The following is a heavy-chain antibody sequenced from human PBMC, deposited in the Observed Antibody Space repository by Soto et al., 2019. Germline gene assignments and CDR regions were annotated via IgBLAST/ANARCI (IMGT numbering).Heavy chain of an antibody. D-gene: IGHD1-26*01. Sequence: QVQLVESGGGVVQPGRSLRLSCAASGFTFSSYGMHWVRQAPGKGLEWVAVIWYDGSNKYYADSVKGRFTISRDNSKNTQYLQMNRLRGEDTAVYYCAREGATGVYWGQGTLVTVSS. CDR3: AREGATGVY. J-gene: IGHJ4*02. CDR2: IWYDGSNK. V-gene: IGHV3-33*01. CDR1: GFTFSSYG.